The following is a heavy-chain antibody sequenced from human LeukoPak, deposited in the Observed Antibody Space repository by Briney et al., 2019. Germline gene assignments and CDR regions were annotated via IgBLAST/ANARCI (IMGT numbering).Heavy chain of an antibody. CDR2: INHSGGA. D-gene: IGHD3-3*01. V-gene: IGHV4-34*01. Sequence: PSETLSLTCAVYGGSFIGYYWSWIRQPPGKGLEWIGEINHSGGANYNPSLKSRVTISAATSKSQFSLTLGSVTAADTAVYYCARVPLRFLEPFDYWGQGTLVTVSS. CDR1: GGSFIGYY. J-gene: IGHJ4*02. CDR3: ARVPLRFLEPFDY.